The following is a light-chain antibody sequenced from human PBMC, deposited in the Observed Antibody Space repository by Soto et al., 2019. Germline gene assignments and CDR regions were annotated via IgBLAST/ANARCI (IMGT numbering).Light chain of an antibody. V-gene: IGLV2-8*01. CDR1: SSDVGGYNY. CDR2: EVS. J-gene: IGLJ1*01. CDR3: NSYAGSNNYV. Sequence: SVLTQPPSPSRSPAQPVPNSRPGTSSDVGGYNYVSWYQQHPGKAPKLMIYEVSKRPSGVPDRFSGSKSGNTASLTVSGLQAEDEADYYCNSYAGSNNYVFGTGIKVTVL.